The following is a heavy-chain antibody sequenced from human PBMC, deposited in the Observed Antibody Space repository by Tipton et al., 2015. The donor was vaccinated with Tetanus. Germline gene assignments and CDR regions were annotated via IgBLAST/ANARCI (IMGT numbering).Heavy chain of an antibody. Sequence: TLSLTCTVSGGSLSSGTYYWDWIRQPPGKGLEWIGNIYYNGNTLQNPSLKSRVTLSLDKSKNQFSLKLRSVTAADTAVYYCATTTDNWFDPWGQGTLVTVSS. CDR2: IYYNGNT. CDR1: GGSLSSGTYY. V-gene: IGHV4-39*01. D-gene: IGHD1/OR15-1a*01. J-gene: IGHJ5*02. CDR3: ATTTDNWFDP.